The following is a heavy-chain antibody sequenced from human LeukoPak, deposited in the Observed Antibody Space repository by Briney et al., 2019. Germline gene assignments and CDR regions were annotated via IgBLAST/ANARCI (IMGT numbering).Heavy chain of an antibody. CDR3: TADQFF. CDR1: GFTFSSYA. J-gene: IGHJ4*02. V-gene: IGHV3-49*04. CDR2: IGGKAYGGTA. Sequence: GGSLRLSCAASGFTFSSYALSWGRQAPGKGLEWVGFIGGKAYGGTAEYAASVKGRFSISRDDSRSIAYLQMNSLKTEDTAVYYCTADQFFWGQGTLVTVSS. D-gene: IGHD3-3*01.